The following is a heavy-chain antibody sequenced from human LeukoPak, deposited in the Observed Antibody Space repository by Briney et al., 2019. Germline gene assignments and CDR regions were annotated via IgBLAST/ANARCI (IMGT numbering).Heavy chain of an antibody. J-gene: IGHJ5*02. CDR2: IYYSGST. V-gene: IGHV4-59*08. CDR3: ARQGYISGQGFRNNWFDP. D-gene: IGHD6-19*01. Sequence: SETLPLTCTVSGGSITNYYWSWIRQPPGKGLEWIAYIYYSGSTNYNPSLKSRVTMSADTSKNQFSLKLSSVTAADTAVYYCARQGYISGQGFRNNWFDPWGQGSLVTVSS. CDR1: GGSITNYY.